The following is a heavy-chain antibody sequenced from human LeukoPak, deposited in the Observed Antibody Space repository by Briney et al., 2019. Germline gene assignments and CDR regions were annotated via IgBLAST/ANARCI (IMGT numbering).Heavy chain of an antibody. CDR3: ARTSHYVDIAATIPYGIYYFDY. J-gene: IGHJ4*02. CDR2: INTNTGNP. CDR1: GYTFTTYA. Sequence: ASVKVSCKASGYTFTTYAMNWVRQAPGQGLEWMGWINTNTGNPTYAQGLTGRFVFSLDTSVSTAYLQISSLKAEDTAVYYCARTSHYVDIAATIPYGIYYFDYWGQGTLVTVSS. D-gene: IGHD5-12*01. V-gene: IGHV7-4-1*02.